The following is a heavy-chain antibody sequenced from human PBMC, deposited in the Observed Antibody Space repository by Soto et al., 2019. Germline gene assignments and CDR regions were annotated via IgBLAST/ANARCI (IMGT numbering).Heavy chain of an antibody. V-gene: IGHV3-64*01. D-gene: IGHD6-13*01. CDR3: ARRGYGSRWPNVYMDV. J-gene: IGHJ6*03. Sequence: EAQLVESGGGLVQPGGSLRLSCAASGFTFSNYEMHWVRQAPGKGLEYVSGISNNGAHTDYAKSVKGRFTISRDNSENTLYLQMGSLRAEDMALYYCARRGYGSRWPNVYMDVCSNGTTVTVSS. CDR2: ISNNGAHT. CDR1: GFTFSNYE.